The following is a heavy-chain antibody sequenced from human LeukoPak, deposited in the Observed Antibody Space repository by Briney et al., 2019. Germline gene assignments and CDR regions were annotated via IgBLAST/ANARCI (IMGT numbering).Heavy chain of an antibody. J-gene: IGHJ4*02. V-gene: IGHV3-48*03. CDR2: ISNSGSTI. CDR3: ARVGGVRSADY. D-gene: IGHD2-8*02. Sequence: GGSLRLSCAASGFTFSSYDMHWVRQAPGKGLEWVSYISNSGSTIYYVDSVKGRFTISRDNAKNSLYLQMNSLRAEDTAVYYCARVGGVRSADYWGQGTLVTVSS. CDR1: GFTFSSYD.